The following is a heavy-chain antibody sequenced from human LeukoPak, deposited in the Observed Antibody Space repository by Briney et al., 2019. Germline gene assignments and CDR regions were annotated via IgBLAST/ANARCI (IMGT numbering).Heavy chain of an antibody. CDR1: GGSFSGYY. CDR2: INHSGSN. Sequence: SSETLSLTCAVYGGSFSGYYWSWIRQPPGKGLEWIGEINHSGSNNYNPSLKSRVTISVDTSKNQFSLKLSSVTAADTAVYYCARRRMGHYFDYWGQGTLVTVSS. CDR3: ARRRMGHYFDY. D-gene: IGHD2-15*01. V-gene: IGHV4-34*01. J-gene: IGHJ4*02.